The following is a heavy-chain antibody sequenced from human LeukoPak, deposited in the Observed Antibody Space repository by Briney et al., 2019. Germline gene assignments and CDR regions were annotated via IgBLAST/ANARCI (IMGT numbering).Heavy chain of an antibody. CDR1: GDRVSNNSAV. D-gene: IGHD3-22*01. CDR2: TYYRSKWYN. CDR3: ARGSTPLGYYDSSGKTYYFDY. J-gene: IGHJ4*02. Sequence: SQTLSLTCAISGDRVSNNSAVWDWIRQSPSRGLEWLGRTYYRSKWYNDYGASVKSRITVNPDTSKNQFSLQLNSVTPEDTAVYYCARGSTPLGYYDSSGKTYYFDYWGQGTLVTVSS. V-gene: IGHV6-1*01.